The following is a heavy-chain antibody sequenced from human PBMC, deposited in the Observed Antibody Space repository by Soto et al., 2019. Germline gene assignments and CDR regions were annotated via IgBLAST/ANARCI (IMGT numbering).Heavy chain of an antibody. D-gene: IGHD6-13*01. Sequence: GGPLRLSCEASGFTFGDYYMTWIRQAPGKGLEWVSFIGNRGTGIYYADSVKGRFTIFRDNAKNSLYLQMNSLRAEDTAMYYCARDLRAVGMASRFDPWGQGTLVTVSS. CDR3: ARDLRAVGMASRFDP. CDR1: GFTFGDYY. CDR2: IGNRGTGI. V-gene: IGHV3-11*01. J-gene: IGHJ5*02.